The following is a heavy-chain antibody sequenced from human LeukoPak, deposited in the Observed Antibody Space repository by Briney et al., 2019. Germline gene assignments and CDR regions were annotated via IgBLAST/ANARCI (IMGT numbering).Heavy chain of an antibody. CDR1: GFTFSSYA. D-gene: IGHD6-13*01. CDR3: ARGLGGYTSSQAY. V-gene: IGHV3-48*04. J-gene: IGHJ4*02. CDR2: ISSSGSTI. Sequence: GGSLRLSCAASGFTFSSYAMSWVRQAPGKGLEWVSYISSSGSTIYYADSVKGRFTISRDNAKNTLYLQMNSLRAEDTAVYYCARGLGGYTSSQAYWGQGTLVTVSS.